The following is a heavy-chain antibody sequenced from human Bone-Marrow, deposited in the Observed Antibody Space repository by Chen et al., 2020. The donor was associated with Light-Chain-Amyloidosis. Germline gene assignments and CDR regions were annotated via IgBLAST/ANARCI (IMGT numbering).Heavy chain of an antibody. CDR3: AKIYYDSSGYYFDY. CDR1: GFTFSSYG. D-gene: IGHD3-22*01. Sequence: QVQLVESGGGVVQPGRSLRLSCAASGFTFSSYGMHWVRQAPGKGLEWVPVISYDGSNKYYADAVKGRFTISRDNSKNTLYLQMNSLRAEDTAVYYCAKIYYDSSGYYFDYWGQGTLVTVSS. J-gene: IGHJ4*02. V-gene: IGHV3-30*18. CDR2: ISYDGSNK.